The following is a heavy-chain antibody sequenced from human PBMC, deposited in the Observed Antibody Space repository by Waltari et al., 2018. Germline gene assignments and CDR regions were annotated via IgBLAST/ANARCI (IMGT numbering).Heavy chain of an antibody. CDR2: IRAYNANR. V-gene: IGHV1-18*01. J-gene: IGHJ6*02. CDR1: GYSFTNYG. CDR3: AREEDYYYYGMDV. Sequence: QVHLLQSGPEVKKPGASVKVSCKASGYSFTNYGISWVRQAPGQGLEWMGWIRAYNANRNYAQKLQGRVTMTTDTSTRTAYMELRNLRSDDTAVYYCAREEDYYYYGMDVWGQGTTVNVSS.